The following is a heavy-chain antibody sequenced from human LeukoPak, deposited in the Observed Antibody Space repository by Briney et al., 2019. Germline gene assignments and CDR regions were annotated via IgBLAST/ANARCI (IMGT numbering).Heavy chain of an antibody. CDR1: GFSVSSNY. V-gene: IGHV3-66*02. J-gene: IGHJ4*02. CDR2: IYTGGTT. CDR3: ARDQLGSGYSSDFDC. D-gene: IGHD6-19*01. Sequence: PGGSLRLSCAASGFSVSSNYMNWVRQAPGMGLEWVSAIYTGGTTYYADSVKGRFTISRDNSKNTLYLQMNSLRAEDSAVYFCARDQLGSGYSSDFDCWGQGTLVTVSS.